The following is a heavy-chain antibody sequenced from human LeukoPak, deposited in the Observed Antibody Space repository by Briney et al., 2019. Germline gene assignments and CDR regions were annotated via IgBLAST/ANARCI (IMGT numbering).Heavy chain of an antibody. CDR1: GDSISTSSYY. V-gene: IGHV4-39*07. CDR2: IHHNWNT. Sequence: SETLSLTCLVSGDSISTSSYYWGWIRQPPGKGLEWIASIHHNWNTYYNPSLESRVIVSLDKSKNQFSLILRSVTAADTAVYYCATDRGYYDTIGYTYNWFDPWGQGTLVTVSS. CDR3: ATDRGYYDTIGYTYNWFDP. J-gene: IGHJ5*02. D-gene: IGHD3-22*01.